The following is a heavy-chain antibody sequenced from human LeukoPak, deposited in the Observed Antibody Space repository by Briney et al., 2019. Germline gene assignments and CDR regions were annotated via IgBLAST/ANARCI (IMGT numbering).Heavy chain of an antibody. V-gene: IGHV4-59*08. CDR1: GDSIRAYY. J-gene: IGHJ5*02. D-gene: IGHD3-16*01. CDR3: ARQFALTWFDP. CDR2: ISDSGRT. Sequence: SETLSLTCTVSGDSIRAYYWSWIRQPPGKGLEWIGYISDSGRTNYNPSLKSRVSISPDTSKNQLSLRLSSVTAADTAVYYCARQFALTWFDPWGQGTLVTVSS.